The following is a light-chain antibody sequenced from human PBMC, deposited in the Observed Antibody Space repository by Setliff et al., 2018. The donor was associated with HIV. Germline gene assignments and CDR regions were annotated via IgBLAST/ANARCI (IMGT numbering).Light chain of an antibody. CDR1: SSDVGGYSY. Sequence: QSALTQPASVSGSPGQSITISCTGTSSDVGGYSYVSWYQQHPGKAPKLIIYEVRNRPSGVSNRFSGSKSGNTASLTISGLRAEDEADYYCSSYAITNTLPFGTGTKVHRP. J-gene: IGLJ1*01. CDR2: EVR. CDR3: SSYAITNTLP. V-gene: IGLV2-14*01.